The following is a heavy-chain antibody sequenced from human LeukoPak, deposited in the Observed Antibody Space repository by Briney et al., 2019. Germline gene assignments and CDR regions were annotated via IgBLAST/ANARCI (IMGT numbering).Heavy chain of an antibody. V-gene: IGHV4-39*01. Sequence: PSETLSLTCTVSGGSISSSSYYWGWIRQPPGKGLEWIGSIYYSGSTYYNPSLKSRVTISVDTSKNQFSLKLSSVTAADTAVYYCAGTRYQMEGAFDIWGQGTMVTVSS. CDR2: IYYSGST. CDR3: AGTRYQMEGAFDI. J-gene: IGHJ3*02. CDR1: GGSISSSSYY. D-gene: IGHD2-2*01.